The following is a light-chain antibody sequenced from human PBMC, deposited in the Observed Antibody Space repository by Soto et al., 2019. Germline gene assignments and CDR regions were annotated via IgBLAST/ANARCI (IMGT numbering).Light chain of an antibody. Sequence: DIVMTQTPLSLSATPGQPASISCRSSQSLLHRDGRTYLYWYLQQPGQPPQGLIYEVSNRFSGVPDRFTGSGSGTEFTLKISRVEAEDVGIFYCMQTIVPHSFGQGTKLEIK. CDR2: EVS. V-gene: IGKV2D-29*01. J-gene: IGKJ2*03. CDR3: MQTIVPHS. CDR1: QSLLHRDGRTY.